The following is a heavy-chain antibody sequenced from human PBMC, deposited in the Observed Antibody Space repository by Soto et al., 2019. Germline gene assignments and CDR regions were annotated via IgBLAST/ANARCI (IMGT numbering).Heavy chain of an antibody. CDR2: ISAGGGTT. CDR1: GFTFSSSA. D-gene: IGHD4-17*01. CDR3: AKGYMTKGFFDY. J-gene: IGHJ4*02. Sequence: EVQLLESGGGLVQPGGSLRLSCAASGFTFSSSALSWVRQDPGQGLEWVSAISAGGGTTYYADSVKGRFTSSRDNSKDTLYLQMNSLRDEDAAVYDCAKGYMTKGFFDYWGQGTLVTVSS. V-gene: IGHV3-23*01.